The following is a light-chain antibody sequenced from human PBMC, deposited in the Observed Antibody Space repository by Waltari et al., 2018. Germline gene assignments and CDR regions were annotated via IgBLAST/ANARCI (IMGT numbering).Light chain of an antibody. J-gene: IGLJ2*01. V-gene: IGLV1-40*01. CDR2: GNS. Sequence: QSWLTQPPSVYGAPGQRVTISCTRSSSKLGARYEVSWYQLLPGTAPKLLIYGNSNRPSGVPDRFSGSKSGTSASLAITGLQAEDEAGYYCQSYDSSLSGSVFGGGTKLTVL. CDR1: SSKLGARYE. CDR3: QSYDSSLSGSV.